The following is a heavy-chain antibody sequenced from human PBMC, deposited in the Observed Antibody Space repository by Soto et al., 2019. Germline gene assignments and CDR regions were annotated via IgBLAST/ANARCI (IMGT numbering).Heavy chain of an antibody. J-gene: IGHJ3*02. V-gene: IGHV4-39*01. CDR3: ASGQGMRGYNWNSPDAFDI. D-gene: IGHD1-7*01. Sequence: SETLSLTCTVSGGSISSSSYYWGWIRQPPGKGLEWIGSIYYSGSTYYNPSPKSRVTISVDTSKNQFSLKLSSVTAADTAVYYCASGQGMRGYNWNSPDAFDIWGQGTMVTVSS. CDR2: IYYSGST. CDR1: GGSISSSSYY.